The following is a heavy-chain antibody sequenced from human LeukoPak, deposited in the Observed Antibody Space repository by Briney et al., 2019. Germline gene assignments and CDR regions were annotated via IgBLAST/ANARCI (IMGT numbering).Heavy chain of an antibody. J-gene: IGHJ6*02. V-gene: IGHV3-23*01. CDR3: ARDDWGQWLVPDYYYGMDV. CDR2: ISGSGDST. CDR1: GFTVSSNY. D-gene: IGHD6-19*01. Sequence: GGSLRLSCAASGFTVSSNYMSWVRQAPGKGLEWVSAISGSGDSTYYANSVKGRFTISRDNAKNSLYLQMNSLRAEDTAVYYCARDDWGQWLVPDYYYGMDVWGQGTTVTVSS.